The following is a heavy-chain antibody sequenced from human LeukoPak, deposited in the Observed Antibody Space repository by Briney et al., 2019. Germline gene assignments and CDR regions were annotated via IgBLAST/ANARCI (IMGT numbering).Heavy chain of an antibody. CDR3: AKQRRSSWYSPFDY. Sequence: RTLRLSCAASGFTFSSYGMHWIRQAPGNGLEWVAVISYDGSNKYYADSVKGRFTISRDNSKNTLYLQMNSLRAEDTAVYYCAKQRRSSWYSPFDYWGQGTLVTVSS. J-gene: IGHJ4*02. CDR2: ISYDGSNK. D-gene: IGHD6-13*01. V-gene: IGHV3-30*18. CDR1: GFTFSSYG.